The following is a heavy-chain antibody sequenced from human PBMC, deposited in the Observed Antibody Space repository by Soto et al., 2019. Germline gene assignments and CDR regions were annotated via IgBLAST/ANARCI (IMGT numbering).Heavy chain of an antibody. V-gene: IGHV3-15*01. CDR3: TTSGGYARDNWFDP. Sequence: EVQLVESGGGLVKPGGSLRLSCAASGFTFSNAWMSWVRQAPGKGLEWVGRIKSKTDGGTTDYAAPVEGRFTISRDDSKNTLYLQMNSLKTEDTAVYYCTTSGGYARDNWFDPWGQGTLVTVSS. J-gene: IGHJ5*02. D-gene: IGHD2-8*01. CDR2: IKSKTDGGTT. CDR1: GFTFSNAW.